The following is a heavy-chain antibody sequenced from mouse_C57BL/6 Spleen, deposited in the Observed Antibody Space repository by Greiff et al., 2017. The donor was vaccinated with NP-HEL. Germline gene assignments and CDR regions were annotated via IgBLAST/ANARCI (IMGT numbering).Heavy chain of an antibody. CDR2: INPGSGGT. V-gene: IGHV1-54*01. J-gene: IGHJ4*01. CDR1: GYAFTNYL. D-gene: IGHD1-1*01. CDR3: ARVYGSSYGAMDY. Sequence: VMLVESGAELVRPGTSVKVSCKASGYAFTNYLIEWVKQRPGQGLEWIGVINPGSGGTNYNEKFKGKATLTADKSSSTDYMQLSSLTSEDSAVYVCARVYGSSYGAMDYWGQGTSVTVSS.